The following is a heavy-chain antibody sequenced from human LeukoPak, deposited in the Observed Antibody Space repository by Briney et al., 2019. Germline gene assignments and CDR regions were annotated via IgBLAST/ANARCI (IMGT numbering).Heavy chain of an antibody. D-gene: IGHD2-21*01. CDR2: IYYSGST. V-gene: IGHV4-39*07. CDR3: ARDGRHIVVREADAFDI. J-gene: IGHJ3*02. CDR1: GGSISSSSYY. Sequence: SETLSLTCTVSGGSISSSSYYWGWIRQPPGKGLEWIGSIYYSGSTYYNPSLKSRVTISVDTSKNQFSLKLSSVTAADTAVYYCARDGRHIVVREADAFDIWGQGTMVTVSS.